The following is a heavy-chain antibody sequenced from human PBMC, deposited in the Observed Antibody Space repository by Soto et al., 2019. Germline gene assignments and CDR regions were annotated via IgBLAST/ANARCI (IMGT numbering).Heavy chain of an antibody. J-gene: IGHJ4*02. V-gene: IGHV3-48*03. D-gene: IGHD6-13*01. Sequence: EVQLVESGGGLVQPGGSLRLSCAASGFTFSSYEMNWVRQAPGKGLEWVSYISSSGSTIYYADSVKGRFTISRDNAKNSLYLQMNSLRAEATAVYYCARDRRPLRSAAYYFDYWGQGTLVTVSS. CDR1: GFTFSSYE. CDR3: ARDRRPLRSAAYYFDY. CDR2: ISSSGSTI.